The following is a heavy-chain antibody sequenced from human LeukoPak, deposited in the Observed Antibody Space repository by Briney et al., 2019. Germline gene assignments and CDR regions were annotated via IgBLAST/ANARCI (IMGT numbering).Heavy chain of an antibody. CDR3: AKDPERWLQLRLGFSD. CDR1: GFSFRSYG. Sequence: AGGSLRLSCAASGFSFRSYGMSWVRQAPGKGLELVSGISGSGGNKYYADSVKGRFTISRDNSKNTLYLQMNSLRAEDTAVYYCAKDPERWLQLRLGFSDWGQGTLVTVSS. D-gene: IGHD5-24*01. CDR2: ISGSGGNK. J-gene: IGHJ4*02. V-gene: IGHV3-23*01.